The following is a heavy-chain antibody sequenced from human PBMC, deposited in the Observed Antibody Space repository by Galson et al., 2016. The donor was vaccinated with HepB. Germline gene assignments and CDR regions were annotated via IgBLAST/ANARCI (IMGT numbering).Heavy chain of an antibody. CDR2: ISGSGSDT. Sequence: SLRLSCAASGFIFSSFAMSWVRQAPGKGLKWVSVISGSGSDTIYPNSVRGRLTISRDNSENMFYLEMNSLRADARAVYYCAKRMSYSFAYWGQGTLVTVSS. D-gene: IGHD6-13*01. CDR1: GFIFSSFA. CDR3: AKRMSYSFAY. J-gene: IGHJ4*02. V-gene: IGHV3-23*01.